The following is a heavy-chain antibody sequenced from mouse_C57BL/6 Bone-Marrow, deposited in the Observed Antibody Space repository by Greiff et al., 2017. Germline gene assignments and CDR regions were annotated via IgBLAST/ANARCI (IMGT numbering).Heavy chain of an antibody. V-gene: IGHV1-81*01. D-gene: IGHD2-5*01. CDR1: GYTFTSYG. CDR3: ARHYSNPFDY. CDR2: IYPRSGTT. J-gene: IGHJ2*01. Sequence: VQLQQSGAELARPGASVKLSCKASGYTFTSYGISWVKQRTGQGLEWIGEIYPRSGTTYYNEEFKGKATLTADKSSSTAYMELRSLTSEDSAVYFCARHYSNPFDYWGQGTTLTVSS.